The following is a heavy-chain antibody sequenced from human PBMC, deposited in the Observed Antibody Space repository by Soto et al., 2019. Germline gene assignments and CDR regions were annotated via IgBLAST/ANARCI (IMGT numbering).Heavy chain of an antibody. CDR3: ARDRSRGLVWRTHPGGWFDP. D-gene: IGHD3-16*01. Sequence: SETLSLTCTVSGGSISSGGYYWSWIRQHPGKGLEWIGYIYYSGSTYYNPSLKSRVTISVETSKNQFSLRLSTVTAADTAVYYCARDRSRGLVWRTHPGGWFDPWGQGTLVTVSS. CDR1: GGSISSGGYY. J-gene: IGHJ5*02. V-gene: IGHV4-31*03. CDR2: IYYSGST.